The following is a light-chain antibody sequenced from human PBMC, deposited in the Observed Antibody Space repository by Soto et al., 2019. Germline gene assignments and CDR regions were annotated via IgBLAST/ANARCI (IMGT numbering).Light chain of an antibody. CDR1: QGISRW. J-gene: IGKJ3*01. Sequence: DIQMTQLPSSMSASVGDRVTITCRASQGISRWLAWYPQKPGKAPNLQFYSASTLHSGVPSRFSGSASRTDFTLTISSLQPEDFGTYYCQQANSFPLTFGPGTKVDMK. CDR3: QQANSFPLT. CDR2: SAS. V-gene: IGKV1-12*01.